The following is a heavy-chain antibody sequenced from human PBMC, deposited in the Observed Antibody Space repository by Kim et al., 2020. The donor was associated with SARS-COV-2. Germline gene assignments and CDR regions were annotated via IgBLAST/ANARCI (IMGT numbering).Heavy chain of an antibody. J-gene: IGHJ3*02. CDR2: ISGSGGST. CDR1: GFTFSSYA. D-gene: IGHD3-22*01. V-gene: IGHV3-23*01. CDR3: AKALSLVVIIRSAFDI. Sequence: GGSLRLSCAASGFTFSSYAMSWVRQAPGKGLEWVSAISGSGGSTYYADSVKGRFTISRDNSKNTLYLQMNSLRAEDTAVYYCAKALSLVVIIRSAFDIWGQGTMVTVSS.